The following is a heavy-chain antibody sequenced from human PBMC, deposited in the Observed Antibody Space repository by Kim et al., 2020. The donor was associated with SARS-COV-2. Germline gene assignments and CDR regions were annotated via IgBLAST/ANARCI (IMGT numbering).Heavy chain of an antibody. J-gene: IGHJ6*02. CDR3: AKVRFSNPPHNYYYGMDV. D-gene: IGHD4-4*01. CDR1: GFTFSSYG. V-gene: IGHV3-30*18. CDR2: ISYDGSNN. Sequence: GGSLRLSCAASGFTFSSYGMHWVRQAPGKGLEWVAVISYDGSNNYYADSVKGRFTISRDNSKNTLYLQMNSLRAEDTAVYYCAKVRFSNPPHNYYYGMDVWGQGTTLTVSS.